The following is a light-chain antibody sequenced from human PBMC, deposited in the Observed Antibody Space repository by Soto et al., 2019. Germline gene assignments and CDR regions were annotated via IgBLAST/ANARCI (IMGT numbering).Light chain of an antibody. V-gene: IGLV1-44*01. J-gene: IGLJ3*02. CDR2: SND. CDR1: DSNIGSNG. CDR3: AAWDDILNGWV. Sequence: QSVLTQPPSASGTPGQRVTISCSGSDSNIGSNGVNWYQHLPGMAPKLLTHSNDHRPSGVADRFSGSKSGTSASLAISGLHSEDAADYYCAAWDDILNGWVFGGGTKLTVL.